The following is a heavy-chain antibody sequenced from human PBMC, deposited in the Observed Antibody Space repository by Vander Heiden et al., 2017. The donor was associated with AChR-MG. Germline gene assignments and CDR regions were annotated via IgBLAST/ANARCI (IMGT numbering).Heavy chain of an antibody. Sequence: QVQLQESGPGLVKHSQTLSLTCTVSGCSISSGDYYWSWIRQPPGKGLEWIGYIYYSGSTYYNPALKSRVTISVDTSKNQFSLKLSSVTAADTAVYYCARETIAAAGPFDYWGQGTLVTVSS. D-gene: IGHD6-13*01. J-gene: IGHJ4*02. CDR1: GCSISSGDYY. V-gene: IGHV4-30-4*01. CDR2: IYYSGST. CDR3: ARETIAAAGPFDY.